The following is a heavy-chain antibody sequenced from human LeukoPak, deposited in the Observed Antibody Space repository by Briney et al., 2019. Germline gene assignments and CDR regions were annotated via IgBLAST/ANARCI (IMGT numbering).Heavy chain of an antibody. D-gene: IGHD3-16*01. V-gene: IGHV3-48*01. CDR3: ASTAWGLPLVDP. CDR2: ISSSSTV. Sequence: HPGGSLRLSCAASGFTFSSYSMNWVRQAPGKGLEWVSYISSSSTVYYADSVKGRFTISRDNAKNSLYLQMNSLRAEDTAVYYCASTAWGLPLVDPWGQGTLVTVSS. CDR1: GFTFSSYS. J-gene: IGHJ5*02.